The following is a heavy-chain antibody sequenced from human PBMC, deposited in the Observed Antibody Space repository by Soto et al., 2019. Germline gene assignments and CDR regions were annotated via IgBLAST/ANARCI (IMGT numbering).Heavy chain of an antibody. CDR1: GFTFSSYW. CDR3: GRGAKGQWLVDY. Sequence: EVQLVESGGGLVQPGGSLRLSCAASGFTFSSYWLHWVRQAPGKGLVWVSRVNMDGSTTTYADSVKGRFTISRDNAKHMVYLQMNSLRDEDTAVYYCGRGAKGQWLVDYWGQGTLVTVSS. V-gene: IGHV3-74*01. D-gene: IGHD6-19*01. CDR2: VNMDGSTT. J-gene: IGHJ4*02.